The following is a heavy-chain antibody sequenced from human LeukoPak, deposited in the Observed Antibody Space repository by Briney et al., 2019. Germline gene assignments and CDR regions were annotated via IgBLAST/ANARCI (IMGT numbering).Heavy chain of an antibody. CDR1: EFTFSSCG. V-gene: IGHV3-23*01. Sequence: GGSLGLSCAASEFTFSSCGMSWVRQAPGKGLEWVSSISSGGDYTYYADSVKDRFTISRDNSKNTLYLQMNSLRAEDTAVYYCAKIGVIGLWYFDLWGRGTLATVSS. CDR3: AKIGVIGLWYFDL. CDR2: ISSGGDYT. J-gene: IGHJ2*01. D-gene: IGHD3-10*01.